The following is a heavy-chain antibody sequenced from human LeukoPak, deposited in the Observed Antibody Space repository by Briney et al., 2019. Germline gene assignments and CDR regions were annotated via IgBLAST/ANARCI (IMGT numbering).Heavy chain of an antibody. CDR3: ARVGFCSGGLCPYYFDY. Sequence: ASVKVSCKASGYTFTGYYMHWVRQAPGQGLEWMGWINPNSGGTSFAQKFQGRVTMTRDTSISTAYMELSRLRSDDTAVYYRARVGFCSGGLCPYYFDYWGQGTLVTVSS. V-gene: IGHV1-2*02. D-gene: IGHD2-15*01. CDR1: GYTFTGYY. CDR2: INPNSGGT. J-gene: IGHJ4*02.